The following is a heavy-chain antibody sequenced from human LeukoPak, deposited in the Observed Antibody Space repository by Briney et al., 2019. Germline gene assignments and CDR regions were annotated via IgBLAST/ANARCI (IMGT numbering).Heavy chain of an antibody. CDR2: IYTSGST. J-gene: IGHJ3*02. D-gene: IGHD3-22*01. CDR1: GGSISSYY. V-gene: IGHV4-4*07. Sequence: KSSETLSLTCTVSGGSISSYYWSWIRQPAGKGLEWIGRIYTSGSTNYNPSLKSRVTISVDTSKNQFSLKLSSVTAADTAVYYCARVQYYYDSSGYYYDRGAFDIWGQGTMVTVSS. CDR3: ARVQYYYDSSGYYYDRGAFDI.